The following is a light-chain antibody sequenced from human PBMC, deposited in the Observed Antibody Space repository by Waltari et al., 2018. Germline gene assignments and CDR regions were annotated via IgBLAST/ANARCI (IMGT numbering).Light chain of an antibody. J-gene: IGKJ5*01. CDR1: QGISSS. Sequence: DIQLTQSPSFLSASVGDRVTITCRASQGISSSLAWYQQKPGMSPKLLIYVASTLQSGVPSRFSGSGSGTEFTLTISSLQPEDFATYYCQHLNSYPITFGQGTRLEIK. V-gene: IGKV1-9*01. CDR2: VAS. CDR3: QHLNSYPIT.